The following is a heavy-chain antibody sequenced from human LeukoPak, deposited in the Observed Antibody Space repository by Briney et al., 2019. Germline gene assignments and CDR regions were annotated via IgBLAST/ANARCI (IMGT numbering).Heavy chain of an antibody. D-gene: IGHD5-24*01. J-gene: IGHJ4*02. CDR2: IKQDGSEK. Sequence: PGGSLRLSCATSGFTFSNFWMSWVRQAPGKGLEWVANIKQDGSEKYYVDSVKGRFTISRDNAKNSLYVQMKSVRADERAMYYCPNGNGFDYWGQGTLVTVSS. V-gene: IGHV3-7*01. CDR1: GFTFSNFW. CDR3: PNGNGFDY.